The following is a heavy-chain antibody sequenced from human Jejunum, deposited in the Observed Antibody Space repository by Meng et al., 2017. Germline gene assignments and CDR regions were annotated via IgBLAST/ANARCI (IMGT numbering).Heavy chain of an antibody. CDR1: GFTFSSYS. V-gene: IGHV3-21*01. CDR3: ARFPNYYDSSGYSDYYYYCGMDV. Sequence: GESLKISCAASGFTFSSYSMSWVRQAPGKGLEWVSSISSSSSYIYYADSVRGRFTISRDNAKNSLYLQMNSLRAEDTAVYYCARFPNYYDSSGYSDYYYYCGMDVWGQGTTVTVSS. D-gene: IGHD3-22*01. J-gene: IGHJ6*02. CDR2: ISSSSSYI.